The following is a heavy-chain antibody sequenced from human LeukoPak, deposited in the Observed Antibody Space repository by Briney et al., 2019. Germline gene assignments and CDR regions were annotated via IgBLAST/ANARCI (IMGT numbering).Heavy chain of an antibody. CDR3: ARDSLYYDSSGYYSDY. D-gene: IGHD3-22*01. CDR2: IYHSGST. J-gene: IGHJ4*02. Sequence: SSETLSLTCAVSGGSISSSNWWSWVRQPPGKGLEWIGEIYHSGSTNYNPSLKSRVTISVDKSKNQFSLKLSSVTAADTAVYYCARDSLYYDSSGYYSDYWGQGTLVTVSS. V-gene: IGHV4-4*02. CDR1: GGSISSSNW.